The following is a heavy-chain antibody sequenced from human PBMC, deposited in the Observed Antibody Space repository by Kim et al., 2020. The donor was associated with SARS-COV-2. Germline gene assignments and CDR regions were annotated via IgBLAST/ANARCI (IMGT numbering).Heavy chain of an antibody. CDR1: GGSFSGYY. V-gene: IGHV4-34*01. CDR2: INHSGST. CDR3: ARGRGRIGDILTGMRYYYGMDV. J-gene: IGHJ6*02. Sequence: SETLSLTCAVYGGSFSGYYWSWIRQPPGKGLEWIGEINHSGSTNYNPSLKSRVTISVDTSKNQFSLKLSSVTAADTAVYYCARGRGRIGDILTGMRYYYGMDVWGQGTTVTVSS. D-gene: IGHD3-9*01.